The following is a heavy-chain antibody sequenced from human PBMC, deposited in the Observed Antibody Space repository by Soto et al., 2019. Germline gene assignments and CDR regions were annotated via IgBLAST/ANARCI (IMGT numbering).Heavy chain of an antibody. CDR1: GVTVSSNY. V-gene: IGHV3-66*04. Sequence: EVQLVESGGGLVQPGGSLRLSCAASGVTVSSNYMSWVRQAPGKGLEWVSVIYSGGSTYYADSVKGRFTISRDNSSNTRYLQMNSLRAEDTAVYYCARHGYNYGGGYFDYWGQGTLVTVSS. CDR3: ARHGYNYGGGYFDY. J-gene: IGHJ4*02. CDR2: IYSGGST. D-gene: IGHD5-18*01.